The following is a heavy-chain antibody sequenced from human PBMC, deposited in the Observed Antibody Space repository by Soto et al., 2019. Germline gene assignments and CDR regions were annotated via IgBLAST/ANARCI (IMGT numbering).Heavy chain of an antibody. CDR1: GFTFSSYA. V-gene: IGHV3-23*01. D-gene: IGHD6-19*01. Sequence: EVQLLESGGGLVQPGGSLRLSCAASGFTFSSYAMSWVRQAPGKGLEWVSAISGSGGSTYYADSVKGRFTISRDNSRYTLYLQMNSLRAADTAVYYCAKPSEGAGTSRFGYWGQGALVTVSS. J-gene: IGHJ4*02. CDR2: ISGSGGST. CDR3: AKPSEGAGTSRFGY.